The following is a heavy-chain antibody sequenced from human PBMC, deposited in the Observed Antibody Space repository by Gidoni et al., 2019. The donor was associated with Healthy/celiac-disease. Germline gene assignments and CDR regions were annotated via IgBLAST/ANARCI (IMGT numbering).Heavy chain of an antibody. CDR2: INHSGST. CDR1: GGSFSGYY. Sequence: QVQLQQWGAGLLKPSETLSLTCAVYGGSFSGYYWSWIRQPPGKGLEWIGEINHSGSTNYNPSLKSRVTISVDTSKNQFSLKLSSVTAADTAVYYCARGPSRMGNTWRTSSDPNPIDPWGQGTLVTVSS. CDR3: ARGPSRMGNTWRTSSDPNPIDP. J-gene: IGHJ5*02. D-gene: IGHD6-19*01. V-gene: IGHV4-34*01.